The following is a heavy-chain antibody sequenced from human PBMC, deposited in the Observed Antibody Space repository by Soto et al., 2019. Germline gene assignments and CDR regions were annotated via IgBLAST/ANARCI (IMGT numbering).Heavy chain of an antibody. CDR1: GFTFSSYG. CDR3: ARVIRGYGDANYFDY. CDR2: IWYDGSNK. J-gene: IGHJ4*02. D-gene: IGHD4-17*01. Sequence: GESLKISCAASGFTFSSYGMHWVRQAPGKGLEWVAVIWYDGSNKYYADSVKGRFTISRDNSKNTLYLQMNSLRAEDTAVYYCARVIRGYGDANYFDYWGQGTLVTVSS. V-gene: IGHV3-33*01.